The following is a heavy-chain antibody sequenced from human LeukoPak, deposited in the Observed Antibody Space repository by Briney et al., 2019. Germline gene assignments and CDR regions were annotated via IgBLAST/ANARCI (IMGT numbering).Heavy chain of an antibody. V-gene: IGHV3-30*02. J-gene: IGHJ4*02. CDR2: IRYDGSNK. D-gene: IGHD3-10*01. CDR1: GFTFSSYG. Sequence: GGSLRLSCAASGFTFSSYGMHWVRQAPGKGLEWVAFIRYDGSNKYYADSVKGRFTISRDNSKNTLYLQMNSLRAEDTAVYYCAREALAYGSGSYYAYWGQGTLVTVSS. CDR3: AREALAYGSGSYYAY.